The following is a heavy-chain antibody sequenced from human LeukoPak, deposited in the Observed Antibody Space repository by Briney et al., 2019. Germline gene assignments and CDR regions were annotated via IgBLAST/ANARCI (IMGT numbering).Heavy chain of an antibody. V-gene: IGHV1-18*01. CDR1: GYTFTSYG. CDR3: ARDRYYYDSSGGSDY. Sequence: ALVKVSCRASGYTFTSYGISWVRQAPGQGLEWMGWISAYNGNTNYAQKLQGRVTMTTDTSTSPAYMELRSLRSDDTAVYYCARDRYYYDSSGGSDYWGQGTLVTVSS. D-gene: IGHD3-22*01. CDR2: ISAYNGNT. J-gene: IGHJ4*02.